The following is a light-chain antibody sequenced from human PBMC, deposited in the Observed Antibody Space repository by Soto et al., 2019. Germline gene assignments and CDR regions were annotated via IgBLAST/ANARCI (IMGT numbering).Light chain of an antibody. CDR3: RQYGRSLGFA. Sequence: EIVLTQSPGTLSLSPGERATLSCRAIHSLYGNFLAWYQEKPGQAPRLVIHGASTRAPGISDRFSGSGSGTDFTLTISRLEPEDFAVYYCRQYGRSLGFAFGGGTKVDIK. CDR1: HSLYGNF. V-gene: IGKV3-20*01. J-gene: IGKJ4*01. CDR2: GAS.